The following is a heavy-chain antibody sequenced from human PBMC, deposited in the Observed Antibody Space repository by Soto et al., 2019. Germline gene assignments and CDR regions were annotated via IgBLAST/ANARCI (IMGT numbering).Heavy chain of an antibody. CDR2: INPSSGST. J-gene: IGHJ3*02. V-gene: IGHV1-2*04. CDR3: AIIMTHSYSFDI. CDR1: GYSFAGFY. Sequence: SSVKVSCKASGYSFAGFYIHWMRQAPGQGLEWVGSINPSSGSTTYAQKFQDSVAMTRNTSVCTAYMDLNRLTSDDTAIYYGAIIMTHSYSFDIWGQGTMVTVSS. D-gene: IGHD3-16*01.